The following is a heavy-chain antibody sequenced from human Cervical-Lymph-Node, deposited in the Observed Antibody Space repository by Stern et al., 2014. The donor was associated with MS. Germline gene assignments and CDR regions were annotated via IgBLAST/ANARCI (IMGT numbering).Heavy chain of an antibody. CDR1: GGTFTRHA. V-gene: IGHV1-69*01. D-gene: IGHD1-26*01. Sequence: QVQLVESGAAVKKPGSSVKVFCQTSGGTFTRHAINWVRQAPGQGLEWMGGIIPIFGTTNHAQKFRDRVTITADASTNTVYMELNSLRSEDTAVYFCARAGGSTVGYYVDYWGQGTLVTVSS. CDR2: IIPIFGTT. J-gene: IGHJ4*02. CDR3: ARAGGSTVGYYVDY.